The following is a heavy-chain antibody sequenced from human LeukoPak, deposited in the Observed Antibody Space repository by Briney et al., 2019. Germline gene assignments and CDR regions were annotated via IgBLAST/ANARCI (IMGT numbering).Heavy chain of an antibody. CDR3: ARAPQGMLQGAFDI. CDR1: GFTFSSYS. D-gene: IGHD2-15*01. Sequence: PGGSLRLSCAASGFTFSSYSMNWVRQAPGKGLEWVSSISSSSSYIYYADSVKGRFTISRDNAKNSLYLQMNSLRAEDTAVYYCARAPQGMLQGAFDIWGQGTMVTVSS. CDR2: ISSSSSYI. J-gene: IGHJ3*02. V-gene: IGHV3-21*01.